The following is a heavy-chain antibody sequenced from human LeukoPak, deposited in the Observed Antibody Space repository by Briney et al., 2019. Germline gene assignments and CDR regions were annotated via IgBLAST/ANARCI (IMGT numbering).Heavy chain of an antibody. CDR3: ARVGGGSNTPFDY. CDR2: INTDGSTT. Sequence: GGSLRLSCAASEFTFSNYWMHWVRQAPGKGLVWVSCINTDGSTTNYADSVKGRFTISRDNAKNTLYLQMNSLRAEDTAVYYCARVGGGSNTPFDYWGQGTLVTVSS. D-gene: IGHD3-16*01. J-gene: IGHJ4*02. V-gene: IGHV3-74*01. CDR1: EFTFSNYW.